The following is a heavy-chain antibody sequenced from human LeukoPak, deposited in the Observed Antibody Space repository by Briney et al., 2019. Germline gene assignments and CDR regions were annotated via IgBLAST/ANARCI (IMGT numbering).Heavy chain of an antibody. CDR1: GFTFSSYD. CDR3: ATYGSGSYYNPLDSYYGMDV. J-gene: IGHJ6*02. V-gene: IGHV3-30*04. Sequence: PGGSLRLSCAASGFTFSSYDMHWVRQAPGKGLEGVAVISYDGSNKYYADSVKGRFTISRDNSKNTLYLQMNSLRAEDTAVYYCATYGSGSYYNPLDSYYGMDVWGQGTTVTVSS. D-gene: IGHD3-10*01. CDR2: ISYDGSNK.